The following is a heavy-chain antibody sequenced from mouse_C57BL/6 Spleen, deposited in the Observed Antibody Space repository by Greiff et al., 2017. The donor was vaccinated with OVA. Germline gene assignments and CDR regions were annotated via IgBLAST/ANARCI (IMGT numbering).Heavy chain of an antibody. CDR1: GFTFSSYA. Sequence: EVQGVESGGGLVKPGGSLKLSCAASGFTFSSYAMSWVRQTPEKRLEWVATISDGGSYTYYPDNVKGRFTISRDNAKNNLYLQMSHLKSEDTAMYYGARDTTVVAPGYFDYWGQGTTLTVSS. CDR2: ISDGGSYT. D-gene: IGHD1-1*01. CDR3: ARDTTVVAPGYFDY. V-gene: IGHV5-4*01. J-gene: IGHJ2*01.